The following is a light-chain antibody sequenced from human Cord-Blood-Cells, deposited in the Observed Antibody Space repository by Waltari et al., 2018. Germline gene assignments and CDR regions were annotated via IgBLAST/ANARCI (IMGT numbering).Light chain of an antibody. CDR1: QSVSSSY. CDR2: GAS. Sequence: EIVLTRSPGTLSSSPGERATLPCRASQSVSSSYLAWYQQKPGQAPRLLIYGASSRATGIPDRFSGSGSGTDFTLTISRLEPEDFAVYYCQQYGSSRTFGQGTKVEIK. J-gene: IGKJ1*01. CDR3: QQYGSSRT. V-gene: IGKV3-20*01.